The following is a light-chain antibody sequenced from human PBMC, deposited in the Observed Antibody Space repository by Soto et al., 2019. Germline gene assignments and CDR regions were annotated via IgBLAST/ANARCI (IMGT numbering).Light chain of an antibody. Sequence: EIVLTQSPCTLSLSPGERATLSCRASQSVSSSYLAWQQQKPGLPPRLLIYGTSSMATGIPDRFSGSGSGTDFTLTISRLEPEDFAVYYCQQYGSSPWTFGQGTKVEIK. CDR3: QQYGSSPWT. V-gene: IGKV3-20*01. CDR1: QSVSSSY. J-gene: IGKJ1*01. CDR2: GTS.